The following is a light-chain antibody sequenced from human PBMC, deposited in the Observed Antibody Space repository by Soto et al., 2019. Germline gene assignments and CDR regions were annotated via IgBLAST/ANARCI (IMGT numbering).Light chain of an antibody. Sequence: QSVLTQPASVSASPGQSITISCTGTSSNVGTYDLVSWYQHHPDKAPKLIIYEGTKRPSGISSRFSGSKSGNTASLTISGLQAEDDADYYCCSFAVGAALVFGGRTKVTVL. J-gene: IGLJ2*01. CDR1: SSNVGTYDL. V-gene: IGLV2-23*01. CDR3: CSFAVGAALV. CDR2: EGT.